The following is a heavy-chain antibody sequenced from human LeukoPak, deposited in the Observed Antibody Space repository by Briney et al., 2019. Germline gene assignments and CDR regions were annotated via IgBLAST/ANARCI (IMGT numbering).Heavy chain of an antibody. D-gene: IGHD6-6*01. J-gene: IGHJ4*02. CDR3: AREGSMTARPFVSIDY. CDR2: IHTSGSV. V-gene: IGHV4-4*07. Sequence: SETLSLTCTVSGGSISTYYWSWVRQPAGKGLEWIGRIHTSGSVDYNPSLKSRVTMSVDTSKKQFSLTLSSVTAADTAMYCCAREGSMTARPFVSIDYWGQGTLVTVSS. CDR1: GGSISTYY.